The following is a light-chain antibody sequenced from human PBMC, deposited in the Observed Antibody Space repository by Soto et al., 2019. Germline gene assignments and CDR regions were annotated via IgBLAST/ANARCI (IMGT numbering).Light chain of an antibody. CDR3: SSYTSNSVVI. V-gene: IGLV2-14*03. CDR2: DVT. J-gene: IGLJ2*01. Sequence: QSALTQPASVSGSPGQSITISCTGTSSDVGGYNYVSWYQQHPGEAPKLMIFDVTNRPSGVSSRFSGSKSGNTASLTISGLQAEDEADYYCSSYTSNSVVIFGGGTKVTVL. CDR1: SSDVGGYNY.